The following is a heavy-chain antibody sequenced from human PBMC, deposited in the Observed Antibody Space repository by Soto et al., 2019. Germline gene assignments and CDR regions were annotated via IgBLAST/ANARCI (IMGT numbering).Heavy chain of an antibody. V-gene: IGHV3-15*01. CDR3: TARGPQLEPRRKYYDGMDV. D-gene: IGHD1-1*01. CDR2: IKSKTDGGTT. J-gene: IGHJ6*02. Sequence: EVQLVESGGGLVKPGGSLRLSCAASGFTFSNAWMSWVRQAPGKGLERVGRIKSKTDGGTTEYAAPVKGRFTSSRDDSKNTLYLQMNSLKTEDTAVYVCTARGPQLEPRRKYYDGMDVWGQGTTVTVSS. CDR1: GFTFSNAW.